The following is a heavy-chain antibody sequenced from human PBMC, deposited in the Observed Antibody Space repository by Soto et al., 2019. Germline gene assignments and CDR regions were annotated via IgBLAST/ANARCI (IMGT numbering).Heavy chain of an antibody. Sequence: QVQLVQSGAEVKKPGASVKVSCKASGYTFTSYGISWVRQAPGQGLEWMGWISAYNGNTNYAQKLKGRVTMXTXTXXSTAYMELRSLRSDDTAVYYCARGLYSSSWYYLGYWGQGTLVTVSS. V-gene: IGHV1-18*01. J-gene: IGHJ4*02. D-gene: IGHD6-13*01. CDR3: ARGLYSSSWYYLGY. CDR1: GYTFTSYG. CDR2: ISAYNGNT.